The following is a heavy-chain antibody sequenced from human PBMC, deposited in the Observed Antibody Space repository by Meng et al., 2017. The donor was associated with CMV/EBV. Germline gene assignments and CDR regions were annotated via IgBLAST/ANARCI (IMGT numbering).Heavy chain of an antibody. J-gene: IGHJ5*02. CDR3: ANAVVRYNWFDP. V-gene: IGHV1-46*01. CDR2: INPSGGST. D-gene: IGHD4-23*01. CDR1: GYTFTSYG. Sequence: ASVKVSCKASGYTFTSYGISWVRQAPGQGLEWMGIINPSGGSTGDAQKFQGRVTMTRDTSTSTVYMELSSLRSEDTAVYYCANAVVRYNWFDPWGQGTLVTVSS.